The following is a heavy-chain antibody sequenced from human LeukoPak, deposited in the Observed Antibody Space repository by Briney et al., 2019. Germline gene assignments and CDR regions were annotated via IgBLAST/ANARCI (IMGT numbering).Heavy chain of an antibody. CDR1: GGTFSSYA. CDR3: ARARKGYYYDSSGYGDFDY. D-gene: IGHD3-22*01. Sequence: ASVKVSCKASGGTFSSYAISWVRQAPGQGLEWMGRIIPIFGTANYAQKFQGRVTITTDESTSTAYMELSSLRSEDTAVYYCARARKGYYYDSSGYGDFDYWGQGALVTVSS. V-gene: IGHV1-69*05. J-gene: IGHJ4*02. CDR2: IIPIFGTA.